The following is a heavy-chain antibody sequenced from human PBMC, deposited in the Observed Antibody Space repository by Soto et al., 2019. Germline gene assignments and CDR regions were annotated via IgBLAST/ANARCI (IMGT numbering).Heavy chain of an antibody. J-gene: IGHJ4*02. V-gene: IGHV3-13*01. CDR1: GFTFSSYD. D-gene: IGHD1-1*01. CDR2: IGTAGDT. CDR3: ARAFPGREHFDY. Sequence: GGSLRLSCAASGFTFSSYDMHWVRQATGKGLEWVSAIGTAGDTYYPGSVKGRFTISRENAKNSLYLQMNSLRAGDTAVYYCARAFPGREHFDYWGQGTLVTVSS.